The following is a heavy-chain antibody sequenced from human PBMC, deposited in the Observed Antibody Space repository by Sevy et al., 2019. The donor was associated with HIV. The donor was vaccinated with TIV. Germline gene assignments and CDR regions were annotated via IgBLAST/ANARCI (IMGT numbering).Heavy chain of an antibody. CDR2: ISSAGSNK. V-gene: IGHV3-30-3*01. CDR1: GLTFSSHA. Sequence: GGSLRLSCAASGLTFSSHAMHWVRQAPGKGLEWVAVISSAGSNKYYADSVKGRFTISRDNPNNTLYLQMNSLRPEDTAVYYCTRDAGYSIAWSPSDYWGQGTLVTVSS. D-gene: IGHD6-19*01. CDR3: TRDAGYSIAWSPSDY. J-gene: IGHJ4*02.